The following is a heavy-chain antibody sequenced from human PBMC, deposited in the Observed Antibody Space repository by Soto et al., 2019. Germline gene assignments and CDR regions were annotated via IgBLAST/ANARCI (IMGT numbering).Heavy chain of an antibody. CDR2: INHSGST. Sequence: QVQLQQWGAGLLKPSETLSLTCAAYGGSFSGYYWSWIRQPPGKGLEWIGEINHSGSTNYNPSLKSRVTISVDTSKNQFSLKLSSMTAADTAVYYCARGANAIAARDYYYMDVWGKGTTVTVSS. V-gene: IGHV4-34*01. CDR1: GGSFSGYY. D-gene: IGHD6-6*01. CDR3: ARGANAIAARDYYYMDV. J-gene: IGHJ6*03.